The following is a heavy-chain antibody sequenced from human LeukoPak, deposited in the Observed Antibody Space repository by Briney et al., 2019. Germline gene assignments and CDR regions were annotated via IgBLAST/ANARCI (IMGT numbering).Heavy chain of an antibody. CDR2: ISGSGTGT. CDR3: AKDLGSVCPSTSCYIFDY. J-gene: IGHJ4*02. CDR1: GFTFTSYA. D-gene: IGHD2-2*02. V-gene: IGHV3-23*01. Sequence: GGSLRLSCAASGFTFTSYAMSWVRQAPGKGLEWVSSISGSGTGTYYADSAKGRFTISRDYSKNTLYLQMNSLRAEDTAIYFCAKDLGSVCPSTSCYIFDYWGQGTLVTVSS.